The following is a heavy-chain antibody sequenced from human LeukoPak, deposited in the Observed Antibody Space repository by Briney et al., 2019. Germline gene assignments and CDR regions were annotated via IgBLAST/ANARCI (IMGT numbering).Heavy chain of an antibody. V-gene: IGHV4-61*02. J-gene: IGHJ6*03. CDR1: GGSISSGSYF. Sequence: SETLSLTCTVSGGSISSGSYFWSWIRQPAGKGLEWIGRIYTSGSTNYNPSLKSRVTISVDTSKNKFSLKLSSVTAADTAAYYCARDPGNYYDSSGYYYYYYMDVWGKGTTVTVS. CDR2: IYTSGST. D-gene: IGHD3-22*01. CDR3: ARDPGNYYDSSGYYYYYYMDV.